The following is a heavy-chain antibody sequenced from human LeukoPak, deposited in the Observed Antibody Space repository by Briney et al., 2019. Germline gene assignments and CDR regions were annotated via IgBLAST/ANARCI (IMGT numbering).Heavy chain of an antibody. J-gene: IGHJ4*02. CDR2: IYYSGST. D-gene: IGHD3-10*01. CDR3: ARLIRYGSGSYYNVDY. Sequence: MPSETLSLTCTVSGGSISSYYWSWIRQPPGKGLEWIGYIYYSGSTNYNPSLKSRVTISVDTFKNQFSLKLSSVTAADTAVYYCARLIRYGSGSYYNVDYWGQGTLVTVSS. V-gene: IGHV4-59*08. CDR1: GGSISSYY.